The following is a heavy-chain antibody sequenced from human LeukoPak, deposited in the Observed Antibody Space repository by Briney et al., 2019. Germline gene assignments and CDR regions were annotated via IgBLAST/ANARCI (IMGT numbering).Heavy chain of an antibody. J-gene: IGHJ6*04. CDR2: ITGTTSGT. V-gene: IGHV3-23*01. CDR3: AKVRSYFYHGLDV. CDR1: GFTFSTCA. Sequence: GGSLRLSCAPSGFTFSTCAMIWVRQAPGKGLECVSGITGTTSGTYYADPVKGRFTISKDNSKNTLFLQVKSLRAEETAVYYCAKVRSYFYHGLDVWGKGTTVSVSS.